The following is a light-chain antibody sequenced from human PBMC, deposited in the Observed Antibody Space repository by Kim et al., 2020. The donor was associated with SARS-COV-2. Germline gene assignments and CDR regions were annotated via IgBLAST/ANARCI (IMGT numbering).Light chain of an antibody. V-gene: IGLV2-14*03. CDR3: SSYTSSRTWV. Sequence: QSALTQPASVSGSPGQSITLSCTGTSSDIGDYDYVSWYQHHPGKAPKLMIYDVTKRPSGVSNRFSGSKSGNTASLTISGLQAEDEADYYCSSYTSSRTWVFGGGTQLTVL. CDR2: DVT. CDR1: SSDIGDYDY. J-gene: IGLJ3*02.